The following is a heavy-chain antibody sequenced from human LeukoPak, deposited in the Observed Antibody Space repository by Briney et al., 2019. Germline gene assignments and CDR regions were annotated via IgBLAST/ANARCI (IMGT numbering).Heavy chain of an antibody. V-gene: IGHV3-23*01. CDR2: ISGSGGAGT. Sequence: PGGSLRLSCAGSGFTFRSYAMSWVRQAPGQGLEWVSTISGSGGAGTYYADSVKGRFSFSRDNSRNTLYLPMNSLRAEDTAVYYCVKDRGGSPFYGMDVWGQGTTVTVSS. J-gene: IGHJ6*02. CDR1: GFTFRSYA. CDR3: VKDRGGSPFYGMDV. D-gene: IGHD1-26*01.